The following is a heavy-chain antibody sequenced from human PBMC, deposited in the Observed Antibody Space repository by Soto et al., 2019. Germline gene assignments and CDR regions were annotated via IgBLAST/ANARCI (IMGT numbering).Heavy chain of an antibody. Sequence: PSETLSLTCTVSGGSISSSSYYWGWIRQPPGKGLEWIGSIYYSGSTYYNPSLKSRVTISVDTSKNQFSLKLSSVTAADTAVYYCARLGGSCISTSCYYYYYGMDVWGQGTKVTVSS. CDR1: GGSISSSSYY. V-gene: IGHV4-39*01. CDR2: IYYSGST. D-gene: IGHD2-2*01. J-gene: IGHJ6*02. CDR3: ARLGGSCISTSCYYYYYGMDV.